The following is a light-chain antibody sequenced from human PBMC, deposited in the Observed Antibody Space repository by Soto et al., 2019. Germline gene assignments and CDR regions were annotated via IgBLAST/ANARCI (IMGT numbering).Light chain of an antibody. V-gene: IGKV1-5*03. Sequence: DIPMTQSPSALSASVGDRVTITCRARQGIDHWVAWYQQKPGKAPKVFVYKASILEGGVPSRFSGSESGTEFTLTISSLQPDDFATYYCQQYYTYPYTFGQGTKLDMK. J-gene: IGKJ2*01. CDR2: KAS. CDR3: QQYYTYPYT. CDR1: QGIDHW.